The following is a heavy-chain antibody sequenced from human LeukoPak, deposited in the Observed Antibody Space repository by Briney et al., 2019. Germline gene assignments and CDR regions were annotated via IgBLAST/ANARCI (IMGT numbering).Heavy chain of an antibody. CDR3: ARGSSWSYDY. Sequence: GRSLRLSCAASGFTFSSYGMHWVRQAPGKGLEWVAVISYDGSNKYYADSVKGRFTISRDNSKNTLYLQMSSLRAEDTAVYYCARGSSWSYDYWGRGTLVTVSS. CDR1: GFTFSSYG. CDR2: ISYDGSNK. J-gene: IGHJ4*02. D-gene: IGHD6-13*01. V-gene: IGHV3-30*03.